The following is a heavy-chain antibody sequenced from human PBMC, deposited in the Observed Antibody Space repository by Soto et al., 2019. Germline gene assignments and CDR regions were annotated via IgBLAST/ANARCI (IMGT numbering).Heavy chain of an antibody. CDR3: ARVPNCSSTSCYGNPYYYYGMDV. V-gene: IGHV4-31*03. Sequence: SETLSLTCTVSGGSISSGGYYWSWIRQHPGKGLEWIGYIYYSGSTYYNPSLKSRVTISVDTSKNQFSLKLSSVTAADTAVYYCARVPNCSSTSCYGNPYYYYGMDVWGQGTTVS. D-gene: IGHD2-2*01. CDR1: GGSISSGGYY. J-gene: IGHJ6*02. CDR2: IYYSGST.